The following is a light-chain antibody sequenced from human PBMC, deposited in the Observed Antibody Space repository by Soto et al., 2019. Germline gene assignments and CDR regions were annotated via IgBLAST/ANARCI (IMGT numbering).Light chain of an antibody. CDR2: NNN. CDR3: AAWDDSLREV. Sequence: QSVRSHPRSASATPGHRVTISCSGSSSNIGSNAVNWYQQLPGTAPKLLIYNNNQRPSGVPDRFSGSKSGTSASLAISGLQSEDEAGYYCAAWDDSLREVFGTGTKVTVL. J-gene: IGLJ1*01. V-gene: IGLV1-44*01. CDR1: SSNIGSNA.